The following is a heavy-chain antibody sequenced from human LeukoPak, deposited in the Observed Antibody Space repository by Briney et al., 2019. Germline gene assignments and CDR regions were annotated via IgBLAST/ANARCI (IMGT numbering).Heavy chain of an antibody. Sequence: SETLSLTCTVAGGSIDSSGSYWGWIRQPPGKGLEWIGCVYYGGDAYYNPSLKSRVTISADLSKNQFSLSLISVTAADTALYYCARLFSRGWPYYYGLGAWGQGTTVTVSS. CDR2: VYYGGDA. J-gene: IGHJ6*02. CDR3: ARLFSRGWPYYYGLGA. CDR1: GGSIDSSGSY. V-gene: IGHV4-39*01. D-gene: IGHD6-19*01.